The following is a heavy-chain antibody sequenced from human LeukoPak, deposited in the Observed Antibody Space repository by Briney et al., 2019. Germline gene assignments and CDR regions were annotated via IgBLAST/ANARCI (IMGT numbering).Heavy chain of an antibody. CDR1: GYTFTSYH. J-gene: IGHJ4*02. CDR2: INPSGGST. D-gene: IGHD6-6*01. CDR3: ARSHSSTSWFFDS. V-gene: IGHV1-46*01. Sequence: ASVKVSCKASGYTFTSYHMHWVRQAPGQGLEWMGIINPSGGSTSYAQKFQGRVTMTRDMSTSTVYMELSSLRSEDTAVYYCARSHSSTSWFFDSWGQGTLVTVSS.